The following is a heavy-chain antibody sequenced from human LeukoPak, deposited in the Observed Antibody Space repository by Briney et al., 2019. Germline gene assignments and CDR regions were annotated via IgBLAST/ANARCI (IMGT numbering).Heavy chain of an antibody. Sequence: GGSLRLSCAASGFSFSSYATNWVRQAPGQGLEWVSVISGSGDKTFYADSVKGRFTISRDNSKNTLYLQMNSLRAEDTAVYYCAKGPDTAMVDYWYFDLWGRGTLVTVSS. D-gene: IGHD5-18*01. V-gene: IGHV3-23*01. CDR3: AKGPDTAMVDYWYFDL. CDR1: GFSFSSYA. CDR2: ISGSGDKT. J-gene: IGHJ2*01.